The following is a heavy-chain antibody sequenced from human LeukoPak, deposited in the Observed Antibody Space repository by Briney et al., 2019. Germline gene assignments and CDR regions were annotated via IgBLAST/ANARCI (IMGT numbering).Heavy chain of an antibody. Sequence: PGGSLRLSCAASGFTVSSNYMSWVRQAPGKGLEGVSVIYSGGSTYYADSVKGRFTISRDNSKNTLYLQMNSLRAEDTAVYYCARETVAGLQYYFDYWGQGTLVTVSS. CDR2: IYSGGST. V-gene: IGHV3-53*01. CDR1: GFTVSSNY. J-gene: IGHJ4*02. CDR3: ARETVAGLQYYFDY. D-gene: IGHD6-19*01.